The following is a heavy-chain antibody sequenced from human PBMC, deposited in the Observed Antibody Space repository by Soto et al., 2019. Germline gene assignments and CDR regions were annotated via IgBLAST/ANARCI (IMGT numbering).Heavy chain of an antibody. CDR3: ARDVGYSGYVQPVRHNWFDP. Sequence: GGSLRLSCAASGFTFSTYWMHWIRQVPGKGLEWVSRINSDASHTYYADSVKGRFTISRDNAKNILHLEMNSLRAEDKAVYYCARDVGYSGYVQPVRHNWFDPWGQGTLVTVSS. CDR2: INSDASHT. D-gene: IGHD5-12*01. J-gene: IGHJ5*02. V-gene: IGHV3-74*01. CDR1: GFTFSTYW.